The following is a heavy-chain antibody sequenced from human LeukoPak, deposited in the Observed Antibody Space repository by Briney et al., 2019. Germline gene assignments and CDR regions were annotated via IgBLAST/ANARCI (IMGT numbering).Heavy chain of an antibody. J-gene: IGHJ4*02. CDR3: ARGFTENYDYVWGSYRHAPTFDY. D-gene: IGHD3-16*02. CDR2: IYYSGST. Sequence: PSETLSLTCTVSGGSISSSSYYWGWIRQPPGKGLEWNGSIYYSGSTYYNPSLKSRVTISVDTSKNQFSLKLSSVTAADTAVYYCARGFTENYDYVWGSYRHAPTFDYWGQGTLVTVSS. V-gene: IGHV4-39*07. CDR1: GGSISSSSYY.